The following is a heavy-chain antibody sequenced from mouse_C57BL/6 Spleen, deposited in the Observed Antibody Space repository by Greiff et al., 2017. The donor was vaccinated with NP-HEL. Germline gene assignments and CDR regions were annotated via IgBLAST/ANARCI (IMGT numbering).Heavy chain of an antibody. CDR1: GFTFTDYY. D-gene: IGHD1-1*01. CDR3: ARYKSTYYYGSSYPHWYFDV. Sequence: EVKLMESGGGLVQPGGSLSLSCAASGFTFTDYYMSWVRQPPGKALEWLGFIRNKANGYTTEYSASVKGRFTISRDNSQSILYLQMNALRAEDSATYYCARYKSTYYYGSSYPHWYFDVWGTGTTVTVSS. J-gene: IGHJ1*03. CDR2: IRNKANGYTT. V-gene: IGHV7-3*01.